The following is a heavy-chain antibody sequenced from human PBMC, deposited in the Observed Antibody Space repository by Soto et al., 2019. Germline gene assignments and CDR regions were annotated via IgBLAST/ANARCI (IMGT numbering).Heavy chain of an antibody. CDR3: ASSTIFGVVINYGMDV. J-gene: IGHJ6*02. Sequence: PGESLKISCKGSGYSFTSYWISWVRQMPGKDLEWMGRIDPSDSYTNYSPSFQGHVTISADKSISTAYLQWSSLKASDTAMYYCASSTIFGVVINYGMDVWGQGTTVTVSS. D-gene: IGHD3-3*01. CDR1: GYSFTSYW. V-gene: IGHV5-10-1*01. CDR2: IDPSDSYT.